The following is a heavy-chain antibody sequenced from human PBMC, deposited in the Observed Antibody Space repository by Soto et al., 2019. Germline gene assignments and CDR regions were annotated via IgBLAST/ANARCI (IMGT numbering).Heavy chain of an antibody. CDR2: IYTSGST. Sequence: SETLSLTCTVSGGSISSYYWSWIRQPAGKGLEWIGRIYTSGSTNYNPSLKSRVTMSVDTSKNQFSLKLSSVTAADTAVYYCARNGAIIAAADYGMDVWGQGTTVTVSS. D-gene: IGHD6-13*01. CDR3: ARNGAIIAAADYGMDV. J-gene: IGHJ6*02. CDR1: GGSISSYY. V-gene: IGHV4-4*07.